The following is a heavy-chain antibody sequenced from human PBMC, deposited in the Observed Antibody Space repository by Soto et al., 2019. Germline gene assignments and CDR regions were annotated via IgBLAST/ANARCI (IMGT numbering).Heavy chain of an antibody. CDR2: ISGSGGST. Sequence: GGSLGLSCAASGFTFSSYAMSWVRQAPGKGLEWVSAISGSGGSTYYADSVKGRFTISRDNSKNTLYLQMNSLRAEDTAVYYCAKDLGYSYGFYYYYGMDVWGQGTTVSVSS. V-gene: IGHV3-23*01. CDR3: AKDLGYSYGFYYYYGMDV. D-gene: IGHD5-18*01. CDR1: GFTFSSYA. J-gene: IGHJ6*02.